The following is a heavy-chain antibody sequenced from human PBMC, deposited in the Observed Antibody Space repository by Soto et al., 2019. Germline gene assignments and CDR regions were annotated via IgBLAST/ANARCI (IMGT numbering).Heavy chain of an antibody. CDR3: ARCAVLYYDFWSGYHDY. J-gene: IGHJ4*02. CDR1: GGSISSGGYY. D-gene: IGHD3-3*01. Sequence: QVQLQESGPGLVKASQTLSLTCTVSGGSISSGGYYWSWIRQHPGKGLEWIGYIYYSGSTYYNPSLKSRVTISVDTSKNQFSLKLSSVTAADTAVYYCARCAVLYYDFWSGYHDYWGQGTVVTVSS. CDR2: IYYSGST. V-gene: IGHV4-31*03.